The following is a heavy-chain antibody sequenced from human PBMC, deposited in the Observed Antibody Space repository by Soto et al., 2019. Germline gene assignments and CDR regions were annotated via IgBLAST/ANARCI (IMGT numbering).Heavy chain of an antibody. Sequence: QVQLVQSGAEVKKPGASVKVSCKASGYTFTSYGISWVRQAPGQGLEWMGWISAYNGNTNYAQTLQGRVTMPTETSTSTAYMELRSLRSDDTAVYYCARDQAWHSSPSRDWGGYSQHWGQGTLVTVSS. V-gene: IGHV1-18*04. CDR3: ARDQAWHSSPSRDWGGYSQH. D-gene: IGHD6-6*01. CDR2: ISAYNGNT. J-gene: IGHJ1*01. CDR1: GYTFTSYG.